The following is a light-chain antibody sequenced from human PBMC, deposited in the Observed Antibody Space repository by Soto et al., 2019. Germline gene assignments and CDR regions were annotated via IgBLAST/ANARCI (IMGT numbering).Light chain of an antibody. Sequence: DLVMTQSPLSLPVTPGEPASISCRSSQSLLHSNGYNYLDWYLQKPVQSPQLLVYLGSNRASGVPDRFSGHGSGTDFTLKISRVEAEDVGVYYCMQALQTSYTFGQGTKLQIK. J-gene: IGKJ2*01. V-gene: IGKV2-28*01. CDR1: QSLLHSNGYNY. CDR2: LGS. CDR3: MQALQTSYT.